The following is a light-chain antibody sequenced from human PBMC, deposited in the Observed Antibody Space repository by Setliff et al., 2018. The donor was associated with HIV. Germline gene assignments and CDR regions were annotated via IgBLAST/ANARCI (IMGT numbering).Light chain of an antibody. CDR3: QAWDSSSRYV. Sequence: SYELTQPPSVSVSPGQTASITCPGDKLGDKYACWYQQKPGQSPVLVIYQDSKRPSGIPERFSGSNSGNTATLTISGTQAMDEADYYCQAWDSSSRYVFGTGTKV. CDR2: QDS. J-gene: IGLJ1*01. V-gene: IGLV3-1*01. CDR1: KLGDKY.